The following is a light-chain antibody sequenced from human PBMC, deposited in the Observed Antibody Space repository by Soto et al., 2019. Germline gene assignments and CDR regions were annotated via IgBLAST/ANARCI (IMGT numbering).Light chain of an antibody. CDR3: ETWNSDIRL. CDR2: LEGSGDY. Sequence: QAVVTQSSSASASLGSSVKLTCSLSSGHSTYIIAWHQQQPGKAPRYLMKLEGSGDYNKGAGIPDRFSGSSSGADRYLTISNLRFEDEADYYCETWNSDIRLFGGGTKVTVL. CDR1: SGHSTYI. J-gene: IGLJ2*01. V-gene: IGLV4-60*02.